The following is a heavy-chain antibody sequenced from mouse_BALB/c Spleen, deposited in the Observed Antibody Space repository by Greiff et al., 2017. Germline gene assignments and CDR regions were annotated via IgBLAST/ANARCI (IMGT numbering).Heavy chain of an antibody. D-gene: IGHD2-4*01. V-gene: IGHV14-3*02. J-gene: IGHJ4*01. CDR2: IDTANGNT. CDR3: ARSGGLGMDY. Sequence: EVQLQQSGAELVKPGASVKLSCTASGFNIKDTYMHWVKQRPEQGLEWIGRIDTANGNTKYDPKFQGKATITADTSSNTAYLQLSSLTSEDTAVYYCARSGGLGMDYWGQGTSVTVSA. CDR1: GFNIKDTY.